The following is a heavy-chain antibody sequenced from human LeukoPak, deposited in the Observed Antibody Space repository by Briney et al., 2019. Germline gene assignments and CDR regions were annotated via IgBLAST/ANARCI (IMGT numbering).Heavy chain of an antibody. D-gene: IGHD3-22*01. CDR3: ARGGYYDTSGVYIT. CDR1: GGSFSGYY. J-gene: IGHJ1*01. Sequence: SETLSLTCTVHGGSFSGYYGTWIRQPPGKGLEWIGDINYRGSPDSNPSLKSRVTMSLDTSKKLFSLKLTSVTAADTAVYYCARGGYYDTSGVYITWGQGTLVTVSS. V-gene: IGHV4-34*01. CDR2: INYRGSP.